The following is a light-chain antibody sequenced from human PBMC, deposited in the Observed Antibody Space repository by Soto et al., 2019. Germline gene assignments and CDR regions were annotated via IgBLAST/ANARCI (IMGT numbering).Light chain of an antibody. V-gene: IGLV2-8*01. J-gene: IGLJ2*01. CDR2: DVT. CDR1: SSDVGGYNF. Sequence: QSVLTQPPSASGSPGQSVTISCTGASSDVGGYNFVSWYQHHSGKAPRLMIYDVTQRPSGVPDRFSGSKSGNTASLTVSGLQVDDEAYYYCSSYAGSSIPVAFGGGTKLTVL. CDR3: SSYAGSSIPVA.